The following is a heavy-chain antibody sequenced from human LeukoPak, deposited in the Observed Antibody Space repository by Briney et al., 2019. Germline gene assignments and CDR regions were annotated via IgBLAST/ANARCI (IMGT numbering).Heavy chain of an antibody. J-gene: IGHJ4*02. V-gene: IGHV3-15*01. Sequence: GGSLRLSCAVSGFTFSNAWMSWVRQAPGKGLEWVGRIKSKIDGGTTDYAAPVRGRFTISRDESRNTLYLQMSRLKTEDTAVYYCTTVKFGELSSHFDYWGQGTLVTVSS. D-gene: IGHD3-10*01. CDR1: GFTFSNAW. CDR2: IKSKIDGGTT. CDR3: TTVKFGELSSHFDY.